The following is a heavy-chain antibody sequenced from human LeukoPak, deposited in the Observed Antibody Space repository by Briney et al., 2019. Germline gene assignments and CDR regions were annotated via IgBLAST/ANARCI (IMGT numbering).Heavy chain of an antibody. CDR2: INPNSGGT. CDR3: ARDRRGASRPHYYGMDV. D-gene: IGHD2-2*01. J-gene: IGHJ6*02. V-gene: IGHV1-2*02. CDR1: GYTFTGYY. Sequence: ASVKVSCKASGYTFTGYYMHWVRQAPGQGLEWMGWINPNSGGTNYAQKFQGRVTMTRDTSISTAYMELSRLRSDDTAVYYCARDRRGASRPHYYGMDVWGQGTTVTVSS.